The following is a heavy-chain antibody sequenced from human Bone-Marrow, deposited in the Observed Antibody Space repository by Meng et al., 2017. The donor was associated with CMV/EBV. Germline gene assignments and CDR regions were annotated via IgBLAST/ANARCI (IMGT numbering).Heavy chain of an antibody. V-gene: IGHV3-7*01. D-gene: IGHD3-16*01. CDR3: ARDPRGRGGMDV. J-gene: IGHJ6*02. CDR1: GFTSSSYW. Sequence: GESLMFSCAASGFTSSSYWMSWVRQAPGKGLEWVAKIKGDGSEKYYLDSVKGRFTISRDNAKNTLYLQMNSLRAEDTAVYYCARDPRGRGGMDVWGQGTTVTVSS. CDR2: IKGDGSEK.